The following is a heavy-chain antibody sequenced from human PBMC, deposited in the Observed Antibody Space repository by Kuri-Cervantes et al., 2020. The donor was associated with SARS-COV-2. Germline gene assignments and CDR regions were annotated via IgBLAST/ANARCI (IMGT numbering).Heavy chain of an antibody. CDR3: ARELYDFWSGYPRANDAFDI. D-gene: IGHD3-3*01. CDR1: GFTFSSYA. CDR2: ISGSGGST. Sequence: GGSLRLSCAASGFTFSSYAMSWVRKAPGKGLEWVSGISGSGGSTYYADSVKGRFTISRDNSKNTLYLQMNSLRAEDTAVYYCARELYDFWSGYPRANDAFDIWGQGTMVTVSS. J-gene: IGHJ3*02. V-gene: IGHV3-23*01.